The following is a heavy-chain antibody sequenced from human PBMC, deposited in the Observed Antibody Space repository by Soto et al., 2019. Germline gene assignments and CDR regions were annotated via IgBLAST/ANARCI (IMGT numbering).Heavy chain of an antibody. Sequence: PGGSLRLSCAASGFTFSSYAMSWVRQAPGKGLEWVSAISGSGGSTYYADSVKGRFTISRDNSKNTLYLQMNSLRAEDTAVYYCANDEGGAGKNYYGMDVWGQGTTVTVSS. CDR2: ISGSGGST. V-gene: IGHV3-23*01. CDR1: GFTFSSYA. CDR3: ANDEGGAGKNYYGMDV. D-gene: IGHD1-1*01. J-gene: IGHJ6*02.